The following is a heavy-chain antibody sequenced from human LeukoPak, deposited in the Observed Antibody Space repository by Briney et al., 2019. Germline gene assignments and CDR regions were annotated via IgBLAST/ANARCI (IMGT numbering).Heavy chain of an antibody. J-gene: IGHJ5*02. V-gene: IGHV4-34*01. CDR1: GGSFSGYY. Sequence: PSETLSLTCAVYGGSFSGYYWSWIRQPPGKGLEWIGEINHSGSTNYNPSLKSRVTISVDTSKNQFSLKLSSVTAADTAVYYCARGIPGYSSSWYGVDPWGQGTLVTVSS. D-gene: IGHD6-13*01. CDR2: INHSGST. CDR3: ARGIPGYSSSWYGVDP.